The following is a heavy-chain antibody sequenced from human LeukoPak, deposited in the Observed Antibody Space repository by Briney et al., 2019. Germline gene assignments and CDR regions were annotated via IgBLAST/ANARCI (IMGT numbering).Heavy chain of an antibody. J-gene: IGHJ4*02. CDR3: ARAGGYYDSSGYYYDY. D-gene: IGHD3-22*01. Sequence: SETLSLTCTVSGGCISSYYWSWIRQPPGKGLEWIGYIYYSGSTNYNPSLKSRVTISVDTSKNQFSLKLSSVTAADTAVYYCARAGGYYDSSGYYYDYWGQGALVTVSS. CDR2: IYYSGST. CDR1: GGCISSYY. V-gene: IGHV4-59*01.